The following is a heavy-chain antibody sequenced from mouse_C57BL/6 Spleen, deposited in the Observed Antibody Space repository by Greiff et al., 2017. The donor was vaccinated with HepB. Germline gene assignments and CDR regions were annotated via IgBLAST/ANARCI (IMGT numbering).Heavy chain of an antibody. Sequence: DVKLVESGEGLVKPGGSLKLSCAASGFTFSSYAMSWVRQTPEKRLEWVAYISSGGDYIYYADTVKGRFTISRDNARNTLYLQMSSLKSEDTALYYWTREGDYYGSSPFAYWGQGTLVTVSA. J-gene: IGHJ3*01. CDR2: ISSGGDYI. CDR3: TREGDYYGSSPFAY. V-gene: IGHV5-9-1*02. D-gene: IGHD1-1*01. CDR1: GFTFSSYA.